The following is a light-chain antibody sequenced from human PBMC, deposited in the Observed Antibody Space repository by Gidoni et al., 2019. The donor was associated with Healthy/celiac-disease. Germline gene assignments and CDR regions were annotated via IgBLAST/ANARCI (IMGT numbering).Light chain of an antibody. V-gene: IGKV1-33*01. CDR3: QQYDNLPRT. Sequence: DIQMTQSPSSLSASVGDRVTITCQASQDISNYLNWYQQKPGKAPKLLIYAASNLETGVPSRFSGSGSGTDFTFTISSLQPEDIATYYFQQYDNLPRTFGQGTKVEIK. CDR1: QDISNY. CDR2: AAS. J-gene: IGKJ1*01.